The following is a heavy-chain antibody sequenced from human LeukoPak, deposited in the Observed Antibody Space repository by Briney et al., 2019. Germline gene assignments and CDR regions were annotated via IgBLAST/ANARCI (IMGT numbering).Heavy chain of an antibody. CDR2: IDRSGST. CDR3: ARDVLRASPFDY. J-gene: IGHJ4*02. CDR1: GYSISRGYY. D-gene: IGHD2-8*01. Sequence: SETLSLTCAVFGYSISRGYYWGWIRQPPGKGLEWIGSIDRSGSTYYNPSLKSRVTILVDTSKNQFSLKLNSVTAADTAVYYCARDVLRASPFDYWGQGTLVTASS. V-gene: IGHV4-38-2*02.